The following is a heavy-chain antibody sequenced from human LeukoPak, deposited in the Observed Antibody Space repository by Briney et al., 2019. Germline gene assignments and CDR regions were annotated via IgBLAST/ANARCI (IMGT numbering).Heavy chain of an antibody. D-gene: IGHD1-14*01. CDR3: CGTRGDL. CDR2: IKSKSDDGTT. V-gene: IGHV3-15*01. Sequence: GGSLRLSCEASGFTFSKVWMSWVRQVPGKGLEWVGRIKSKSDDGTTDYAPPVRGRFTISRDDSKSTVYLQMDSLRSEDTAVYYCCGTRGDLWGQGTLVTVSS. J-gene: IGHJ5*02. CDR1: GFTFSKVW.